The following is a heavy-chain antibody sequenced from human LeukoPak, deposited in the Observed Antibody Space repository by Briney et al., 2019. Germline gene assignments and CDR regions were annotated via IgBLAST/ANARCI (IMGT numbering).Heavy chain of an antibody. D-gene: IGHD2-8*02. Sequence: GGSLRLSCAASGGNVSSHYMNWVRRAPGKGLEWVSVIYGVDGTSYADSVKGRFTISRDNSKNTVYLQMNSLRAEDTAVYYCASDLVYWGQGTLVTVSS. CDR3: ASDLVY. CDR1: GGNVSSHY. J-gene: IGHJ4*02. CDR2: IYGVDGT. V-gene: IGHV3-53*01.